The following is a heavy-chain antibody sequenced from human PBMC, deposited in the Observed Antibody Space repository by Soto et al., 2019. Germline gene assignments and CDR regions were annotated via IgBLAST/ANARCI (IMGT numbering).Heavy chain of an antibody. CDR1: GGSIGSSSYY. CDR2: LYYTGTT. J-gene: IGHJ4*02. V-gene: IGHV4-39*01. D-gene: IGHD1-7*01. CDR3: ASRAPGTSVDY. Sequence: SETLSLTCSVSGGSIGSSSYYFGGIRQPPGKGLEWIGSLYYTGTTNYNSSLKSRVTISADTSQNQFSLRLSFLTAAARAVYYCASRAPGTSVDYWGQGTLVTVSP.